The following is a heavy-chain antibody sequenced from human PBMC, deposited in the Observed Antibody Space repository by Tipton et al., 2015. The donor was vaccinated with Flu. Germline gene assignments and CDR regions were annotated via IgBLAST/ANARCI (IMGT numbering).Heavy chain of an antibody. CDR1: GASISSYY. J-gene: IGHJ4*02. V-gene: IGHV4-59*01. Sequence: LRLSCTVSGASISSYYWNWIRQPPGKGLEWIGYIYHSGSTYYNPSLQDRVTISLDTSKNQFSLKLTSVTAADTAVYYCARDPGPYCTGVSCYIAYWGQGTLVTVSS. CDR2: IYHSGST. CDR3: ARDPGPYCTGVSCYIAY. D-gene: IGHD2-8*02.